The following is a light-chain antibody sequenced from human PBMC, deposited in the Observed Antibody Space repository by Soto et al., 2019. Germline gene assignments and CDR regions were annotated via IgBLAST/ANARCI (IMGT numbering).Light chain of an antibody. Sequence: QSALTQPASVAGSPGESITISCTGTSSDVGGHRYVSWYQQHPGETPKLIIYEVTNRPSGVSNRFSGSKSGNTASLTISGPLADGEADYSCSSYARDILVLGTGTKLTLL. CDR1: SSDVGGHRY. V-gene: IGLV2-14*01. CDR2: EVT. J-gene: IGLJ1*01. CDR3: SSYARDILV.